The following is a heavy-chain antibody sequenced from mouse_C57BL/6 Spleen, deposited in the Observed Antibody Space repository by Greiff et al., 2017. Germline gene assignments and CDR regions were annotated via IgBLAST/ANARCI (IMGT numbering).Heavy chain of an antibody. V-gene: IGHV1-22*01. Sequence: VQLQQSGPELVKPGASVKMSCKASGYTFTDYNMHWVKQSHGKSLEWIGYINPNNGGTSYNQKFKGKATLTVNKSSSTAYMELRSLTSEDSAVYYCARRGLYGNYPDYWGQGTTLTVSS. J-gene: IGHJ2*01. CDR3: ARRGLYGNYPDY. CDR1: GYTFTDYN. D-gene: IGHD2-1*01. CDR2: INPNNGGT.